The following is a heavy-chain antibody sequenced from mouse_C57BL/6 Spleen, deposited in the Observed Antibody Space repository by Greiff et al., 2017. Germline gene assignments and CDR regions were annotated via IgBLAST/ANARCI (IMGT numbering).Heavy chain of an antibody. CDR2: VDPEDGET. CDR1: GFTFNDYC. Sequence: VQLQQSGAELVKPGASVKLSCTASGFTFNDYCMHWVKQRTEQGLEWIGRVDPEDGETKYAPKFQGKATLTADTSSNTAYLQLSSLTSEDSAVYYCASLTTVVFGCRGQGATLT. J-gene: IGHJ2*01. CDR3: ASLTTVVFGC. V-gene: IGHV14-2*01. D-gene: IGHD1-1*01.